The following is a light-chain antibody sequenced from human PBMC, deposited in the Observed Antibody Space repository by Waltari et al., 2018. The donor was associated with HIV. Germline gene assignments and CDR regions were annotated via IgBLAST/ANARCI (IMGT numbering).Light chain of an antibody. CDR1: SGHSNYD. CDR2: VNSDGSH. J-gene: IGLJ3*02. Sequence: QVVLTQSPSASASLGASVKLTCTLSSGHSNYDIAWHQQQSEKGPRYLMKVNSDGSHNKGDGIPDRFSGSSSGAERYLTISSLQSEDEADYYCLTWDTGIGVFGGGTKLTVL. CDR3: LTWDTGIGV. V-gene: IGLV4-69*01.